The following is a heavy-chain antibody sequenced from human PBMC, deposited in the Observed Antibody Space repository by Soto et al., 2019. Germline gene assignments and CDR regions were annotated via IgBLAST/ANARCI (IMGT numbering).Heavy chain of an antibody. V-gene: IGHV1-69*13. CDR3: ARGSGYYPYYYYYGMDV. CDR2: IIPIFGTA. CDR1: GGTFSSYA. Sequence: SVKVSCKASGGTFSSYAISWVRQAPGQGLEWMGGIIPIFGTANYAQKFQGRVTITADESTSTAYMELSSLRSEDTAVYYCARGSGYYPYYYYYGMDVWGQGTTVTVSS. D-gene: IGHD3-22*01. J-gene: IGHJ6*02.